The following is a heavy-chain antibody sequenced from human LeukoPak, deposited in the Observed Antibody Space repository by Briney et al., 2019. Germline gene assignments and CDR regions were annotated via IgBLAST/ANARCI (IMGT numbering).Heavy chain of an antibody. CDR2: INHSGST. D-gene: IGHD6-13*01. V-gene: IGHV4-34*01. J-gene: IGHJ5*02. CDR3: ARGPYSSSWYVGWFDP. Sequence: SETLSLTCAVYGGSFSGYYWSWIRQPPGKGLEWIGEINHSGSTNYNPSLKSRVTISVDTSKNQFSLKLSSVTAADTAVYYCARGPYSSSWYVGWFDPWAREPWSPSPQ. CDR1: GGSFSGYY.